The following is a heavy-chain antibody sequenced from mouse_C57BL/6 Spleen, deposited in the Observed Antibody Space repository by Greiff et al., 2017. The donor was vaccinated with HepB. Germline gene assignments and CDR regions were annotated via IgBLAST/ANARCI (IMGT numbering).Heavy chain of an antibody. V-gene: IGHV1-69*01. Sequence: QVQLQQPGAELVMPGASVKLSCKASGYTFTSYWMHWVKQRPGQGLEWIGEIDPSDSYTNYNQKFKGKSTLTVDKSSSTAYMQLSSLTSEDSAVYYCARSLYYGSSAPFDYWGLGTTLTVSS. J-gene: IGHJ2*01. D-gene: IGHD1-1*01. CDR1: GYTFTSYW. CDR2: IDPSDSYT. CDR3: ARSLYYGSSAPFDY.